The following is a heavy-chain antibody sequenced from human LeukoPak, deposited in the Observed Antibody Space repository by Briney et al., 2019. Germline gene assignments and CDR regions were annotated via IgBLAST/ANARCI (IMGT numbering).Heavy chain of an antibody. CDR1: GFTFSSYW. D-gene: IGHD3-22*01. CDR2: INHNGNVN. Sequence: GGSLRLSCAASGFTFSSYWMNWARQAPGKGLEWVASINHNGNVNYYVDSVKGRFTISRDNAKNSLYLQMSNLRAEDTAVYYCARASARYDSSGYYYAYWGQGTLVTVSS. J-gene: IGHJ4*02. V-gene: IGHV3-7*03. CDR3: ARASARYDSSGYYYAY.